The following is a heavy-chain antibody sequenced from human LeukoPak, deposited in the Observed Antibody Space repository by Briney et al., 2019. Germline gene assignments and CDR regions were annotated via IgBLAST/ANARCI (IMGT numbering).Heavy chain of an antibody. V-gene: IGHV3-7*04. CDR3: LRGRFGELLPGYYYYYYMDV. Sequence: GGSLRLSCAASGFTFSSYWMSWVRQAPGKGLEGVANIKQDGSEKYYVDSGKGRFTIARENAKNSLYLQMNSLRAEDTAVYYCLRGRFGELLPGYYYYYYMDVWGKGTTVTVSS. J-gene: IGHJ6*03. D-gene: IGHD3-10*01. CDR1: GFTFSSYW. CDR2: IKQDGSEK.